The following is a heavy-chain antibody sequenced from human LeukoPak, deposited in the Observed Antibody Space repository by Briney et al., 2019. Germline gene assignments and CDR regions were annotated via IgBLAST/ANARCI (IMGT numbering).Heavy chain of an antibody. V-gene: IGHV5-51*01. CDR3: ARHGVIAPAGGHNWFDS. CDR1: GYSFTNYW. J-gene: IGHJ5*01. Sequence: GESLKISCKGSGYSFTNYWIGWVRQMPGKGLEWMGIIYPGDSDTRYSPSFQGQVTISADKSISTAYLQWSSLKASDTAIYYCARHGVIAPAGGHNWFDSWGQGTLVTVSS. CDR2: IYPGDSDT. D-gene: IGHD6-13*01.